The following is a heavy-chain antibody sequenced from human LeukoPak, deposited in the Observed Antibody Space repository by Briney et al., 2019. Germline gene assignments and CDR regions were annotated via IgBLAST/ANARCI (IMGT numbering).Heavy chain of an antibody. Sequence: ASVKVSCKASGGTFSSYAISWVRQAPGQGLEWMGWVNPNSGGTNYAQKFQGRVTMTRDTSISTAYMELSRLRSDDTAVYYCAGAQYCSSTSCYSRSAFDIWGQGTMVTVSS. CDR2: VNPNSGGT. CDR1: GGTFSSYA. V-gene: IGHV1-2*02. CDR3: AGAQYCSSTSCYSRSAFDI. D-gene: IGHD2-2*01. J-gene: IGHJ3*02.